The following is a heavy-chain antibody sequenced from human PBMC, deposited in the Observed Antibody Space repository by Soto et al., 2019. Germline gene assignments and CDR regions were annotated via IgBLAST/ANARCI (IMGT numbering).Heavy chain of an antibody. D-gene: IGHD3-3*01. V-gene: IGHV1-18*01. CDR2: ISAYNGNT. CDR1: GYTFTSYG. Sequence: ASMKVSCKASGYTFTSYGISWVRQAPGQGLEWMGWISAYNGNTNYAQKLQGRVTMTIDTSTSTAYMELRSLRSDVTAVYYCARVGSFGGSSDWFDPWGQGTLVTVSS. CDR3: ARVGSFGGSSDWFDP. J-gene: IGHJ5*02.